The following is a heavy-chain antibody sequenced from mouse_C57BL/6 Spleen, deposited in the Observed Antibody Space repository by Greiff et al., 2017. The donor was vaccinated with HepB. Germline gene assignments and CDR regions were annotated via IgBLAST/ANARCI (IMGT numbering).Heavy chain of an antibody. CDR3: ARSGVLLRSSFAY. CDR2: IYPRSGNT. V-gene: IGHV1-81*01. D-gene: IGHD1-1*01. Sequence: VQLQQSGAELARPGASVKLSCKASGYTFTSYGISWVKQRTGQGLEWIGEIYPRSGNTYYNDKFKGKATLTADKSSSTAYMELRSLTSEDSAVYCWARSGVLLRSSFAYWGQGTLVTVSA. CDR1: GYTFTSYG. J-gene: IGHJ3*01.